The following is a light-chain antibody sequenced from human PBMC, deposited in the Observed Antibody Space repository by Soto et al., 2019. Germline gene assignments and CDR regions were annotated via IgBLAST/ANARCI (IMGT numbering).Light chain of an antibody. CDR3: SSHTSDSSYV. CDR2: AVS. J-gene: IGLJ1*01. CDR1: SSDVGLYDY. V-gene: IGLV2-14*01. Sequence: QSALTQPASVSGSPGQSITISCTGTSSDVGLYDYVSWYQQHPGKAPQLMIYAVSNRPSGVSNRFSASKSGNTASLFISGLQAEDEADYYCSSHTSDSSYVFGSGTKLTVL.